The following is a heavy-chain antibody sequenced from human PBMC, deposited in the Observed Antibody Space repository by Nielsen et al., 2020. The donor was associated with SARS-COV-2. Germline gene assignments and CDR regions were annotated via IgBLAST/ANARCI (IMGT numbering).Heavy chain of an antibody. D-gene: IGHD3-10*01. CDR2: IRTKAHGGTT. Sequence: GESLKISCTASGFTFGDYAVMWVRQAPGKGLEWVGFIRTKAHGGTTVYAASVKGRFTISRDDSKSIAYLQMNSLKTEDTAVYYCTRVYYYGSGSLDYWGQGTLVTVSS. CDR1: GFTFGDYA. CDR3: TRVYYYGSGSLDY. V-gene: IGHV3-49*04. J-gene: IGHJ4*02.